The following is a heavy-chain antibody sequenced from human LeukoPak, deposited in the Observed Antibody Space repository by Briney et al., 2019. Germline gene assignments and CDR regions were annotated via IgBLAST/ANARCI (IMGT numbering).Heavy chain of an antibody. CDR2: INPNSGGT. V-gene: IGHV1-2*06. D-gene: IGHD1-1*01. Sequence: ASVKVSCKASGYTFTGYYMHWVRQAPGQGLEWMGRINPNSGGTNYAQKFQGRVTMTRDTSISTAYMELSRLRSDDTAVYYCAREANFKSFDPWAREPWSPSPQ. CDR1: GYTFTGYY. J-gene: IGHJ5*02. CDR3: AREANFKSFDP.